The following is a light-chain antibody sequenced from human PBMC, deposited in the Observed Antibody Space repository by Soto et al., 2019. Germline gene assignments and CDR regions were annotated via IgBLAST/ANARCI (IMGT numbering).Light chain of an antibody. V-gene: IGLV2-8*01. CDR1: SSDVGGYNY. CDR3: LSYADTDYV. CDR2: EVS. J-gene: IGLJ1*01. Sequence: QSVLTQPPSASGSPGQSVTISCAGTSSDVGGYNYVSWYQQYPGKVPKLMIYEVSERPSGVPDRFSGSKSGNTAFLTVSGLQAEDEADYYCLSYADTDYVFGTGTTVTV.